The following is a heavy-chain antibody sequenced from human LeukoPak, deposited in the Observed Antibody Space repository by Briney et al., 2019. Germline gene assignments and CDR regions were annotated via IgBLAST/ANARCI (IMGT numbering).Heavy chain of an antibody. CDR3: ASSAVAATQYYYYYYGMDV. J-gene: IGHJ6*02. V-gene: IGHV4-59*01. CDR2: IYYSGST. Sequence: SETLSLTCTVSGGSISSYYWSWIRQPPGKGLEWIWYIYYSGSTNYNPSLKSRVTISVDTSKNQFSLKLSSVTAADTAVYYCASSAVAATQYYYYYYGMDVWGQGTTVTVSS. CDR1: GGSISSYY. D-gene: IGHD2-15*01.